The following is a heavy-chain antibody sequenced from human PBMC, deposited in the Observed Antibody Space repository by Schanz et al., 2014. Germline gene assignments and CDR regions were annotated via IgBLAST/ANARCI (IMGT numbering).Heavy chain of an antibody. D-gene: IGHD5-12*01. CDR3: ARDGGRDGYNLAFDV. CDR2: IYYDGGLR. V-gene: IGHV3-33*08. J-gene: IGHJ3*01. Sequence: QVQLVESGGGLVKPGGSLRLSCVVSGFIFSDHYMSWIRQAPGKGLEWVAVIYYDGGLRFFADSVRGRVTISRDNSNNMVYLQMNSLRAEDTAVYFCARDGGRDGYNLAFDVWGQGTLVTVSS. CDR1: GFIFSDHY.